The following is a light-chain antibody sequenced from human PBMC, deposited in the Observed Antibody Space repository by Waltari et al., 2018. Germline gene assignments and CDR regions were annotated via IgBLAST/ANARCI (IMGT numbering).Light chain of an antibody. J-gene: IGLJ1*01. CDR2: DVS. Sequence: QSALTHPASVSGSPGQSSPISCTGTITYGGGYNYVYCDQQHPGKAPKLMVYDVSNRPSGVSSRFSGSKSGNTASLTISGLQAEDEADYYCSSYTSSTTLVFGTGTKVTVL. CDR1: ITYGGGYNY. CDR3: SSYTSSTTLV. V-gene: IGLV2-14*03.